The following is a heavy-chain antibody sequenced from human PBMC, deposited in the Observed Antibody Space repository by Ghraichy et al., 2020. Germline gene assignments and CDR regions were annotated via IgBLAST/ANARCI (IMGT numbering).Heavy chain of an antibody. Sequence: GGSLRLSCAASGFTFSSYSMSWVRQAPGKGLEWVSYISSSSSTIYYADSVKGRFTISRDNAKNSLHLQMNSLRDEDTAVYYCARPNREYYDFWSGYYRNWGQGTLVTASS. CDR2: ISSSSSTI. J-gene: IGHJ4*02. V-gene: IGHV3-48*02. CDR1: GFTFSSYS. CDR3: ARPNREYYDFWSGYYRN. D-gene: IGHD3-3*01.